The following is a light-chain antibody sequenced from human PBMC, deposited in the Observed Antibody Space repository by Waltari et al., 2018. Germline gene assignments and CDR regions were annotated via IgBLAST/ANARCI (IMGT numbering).Light chain of an antibody. V-gene: IGLV8-61*01. Sequence: QTVVTQEPSFSVSPGRTVTITCGLSSGSVSTSYYPSCYQQTPGQGPSTLMSSTNTRSSGGPVRFAGAMHGNKAAPAITGGQADDEADYYYVLYMGSGIWVFGGGTKLTV. CDR3: VLYMGSGIWV. CDR2: STN. J-gene: IGLJ3*02. CDR1: SGSVSTSYY.